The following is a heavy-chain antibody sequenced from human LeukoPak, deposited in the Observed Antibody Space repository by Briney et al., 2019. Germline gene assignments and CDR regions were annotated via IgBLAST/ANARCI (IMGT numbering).Heavy chain of an antibody. V-gene: IGHV4-59*01. CDR3: ARSRPSKAAAGMKYYYYGMDV. D-gene: IGHD6-13*01. Sequence: SETLSLTCTVSGGSISSYYWSWIRKPPGKGLEWIGYIYYSGSTNYNPSLKSRVTISVDTSKNQFSLKLSSVTAADTAVYYCARSRPSKAAAGMKYYYYGMDVWGQGTTVTVSS. CDR1: GGSISSYY. CDR2: IYYSGST. J-gene: IGHJ6*02.